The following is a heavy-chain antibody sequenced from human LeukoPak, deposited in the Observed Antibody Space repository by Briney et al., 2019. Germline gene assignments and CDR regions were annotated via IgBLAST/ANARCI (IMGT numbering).Heavy chain of an antibody. D-gene: IGHD2-15*01. V-gene: IGHV4-4*02. CDR3: ARGYCSGGSCYSYYYYNYMDV. CDR2: IYHSGST. CDR1: GGSISSSNW. Sequence: SETLSLTCAVSGGSISSSNWWSWIRQPPGKGLEWIGEIYHSGSTNYNPSLKSRVTISVDTSKNQFSLKLSSVTAADTAVYYCARGYCSGGSCYSYYYYNYMDVWGKGTTVTVSS. J-gene: IGHJ6*03.